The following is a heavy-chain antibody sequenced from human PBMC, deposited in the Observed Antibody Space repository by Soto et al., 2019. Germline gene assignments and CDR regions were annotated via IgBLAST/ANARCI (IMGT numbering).Heavy chain of an antibody. Sequence: QVQLVESGGGVVQPGRSLRLSCAASGFIFSNDGMHWVRQAPGKGLEWVAVISYDGSTKYYADSVKGRFTISRDNSKNPLYLQMNSLRPEDTAVYYCAKAPQSSGYEYWGQGSLVTVSS. CDR1: GFIFSNDG. J-gene: IGHJ4*02. D-gene: IGHD5-12*01. V-gene: IGHV3-30*18. CDR2: ISYDGSTK. CDR3: AKAPQSSGYEY.